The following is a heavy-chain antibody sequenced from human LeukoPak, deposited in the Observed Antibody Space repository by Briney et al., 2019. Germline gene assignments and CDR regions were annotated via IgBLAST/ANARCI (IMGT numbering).Heavy chain of an antibody. CDR2: ISAYNGNT. Sequence: ASVKVSCKASGYTFSSYGISWVRQARGQGREWMGWISAYNGNTNYVQKFQGRVTMTTDTSTSTAYMELRSLRSDHTAVYYCARSLFHTFDYWGQGTLVTVSS. CDR3: ARSLFHTFDY. CDR1: GYTFSSYG. V-gene: IGHV1-18*01. J-gene: IGHJ4*02. D-gene: IGHD5-18*01.